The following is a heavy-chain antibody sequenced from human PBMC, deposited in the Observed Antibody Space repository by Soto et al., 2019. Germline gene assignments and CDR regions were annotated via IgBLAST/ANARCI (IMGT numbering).Heavy chain of an antibody. CDR2: INPSGGST. J-gene: IGHJ3*02. V-gene: IGHV1-46*01. Sequence: ASVKVSCKASGYTFTSYYMHWVRQAPGQGLEWMGIINPSGGSTSYAQKFQGRVTMTRDTSTSTVYMELSSLRSEDTAVYYCARTPITMIVVVQDGDAFDIWGQGSMVTVSS. D-gene: IGHD3-22*01. CDR3: ARTPITMIVVVQDGDAFDI. CDR1: GYTFTSYY.